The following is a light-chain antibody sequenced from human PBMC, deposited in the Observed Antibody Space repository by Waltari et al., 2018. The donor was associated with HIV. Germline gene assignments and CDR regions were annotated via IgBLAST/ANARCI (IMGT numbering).Light chain of an antibody. V-gene: IGLV1-40*01. CDR1: SSNIGAGYD. J-gene: IGLJ2*01. CDR2: GNN. Sequence: QSVLTQPPSGSGAPGQRVTISCTGRSSNIGAGYDVPWYQQLPGTAPKLLIYGNNNRPSGVPDRFSGSKSGTSASLAITGLQAEDEADYYCQSYDSSLSVNVVFGGGTKLTVL. CDR3: QSYDSSLSVNVV.